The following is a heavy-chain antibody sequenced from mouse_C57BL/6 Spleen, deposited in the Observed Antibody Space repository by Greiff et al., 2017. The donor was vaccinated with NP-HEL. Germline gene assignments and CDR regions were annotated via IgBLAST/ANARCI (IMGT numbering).Heavy chain of an antibody. CDR2: IYPGDGDT. V-gene: IGHV1-82*01. CDR1: GYAFSSSW. CDR3: ARYNYGNYYFDY. D-gene: IGHD2-1*01. J-gene: IGHJ2*01. Sequence: VQLQQSGPELVKPGASVKISCKASGYAFSSSWMNWVKQRPGQGLEWIGRIYPGDGDTNYNGKFKGKATLTADKSSSTAYMQLSSLTSEDSAVYFCARYNYGNYYFDYWGQGTTLTVSS.